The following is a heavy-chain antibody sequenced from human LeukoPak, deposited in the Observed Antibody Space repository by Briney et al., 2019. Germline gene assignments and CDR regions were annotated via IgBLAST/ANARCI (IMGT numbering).Heavy chain of an antibody. CDR3: ARGSYSSGWYGFCYLDV. J-gene: IGHJ6*03. V-gene: IGHV1-18*01. CDR2: ISVYNGDA. D-gene: IGHD6-19*01. CDR1: SQTFPCLV. Sequence: CHAPSQTFPCLVITWVRQAPRQGREWRGWISVYNGDAKYAKKLQGRLTITMNTSISTAYMELSSLRCEDTAVYYCARGSYSSGWYGFCYLDVWGKGTTVTVSS.